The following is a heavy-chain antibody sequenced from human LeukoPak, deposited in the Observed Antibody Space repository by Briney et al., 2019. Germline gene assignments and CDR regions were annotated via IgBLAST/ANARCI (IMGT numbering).Heavy chain of an antibody. V-gene: IGHV3-9*01. Sequence: PGGSLRLSCAASGFTFDDYAMHWVRQAPGKGLEWVSGISWNSGSIGYADSVTGRFTIPRDNAKNSLYLQMNSLRAEDTALYYCAKDIQGDFWSGYYPRTYYYYGMDVWGQGTTVTVSS. D-gene: IGHD3-3*01. CDR1: GFTFDDYA. J-gene: IGHJ6*02. CDR2: ISWNSGSI. CDR3: AKDIQGDFWSGYYPRTYYYYGMDV.